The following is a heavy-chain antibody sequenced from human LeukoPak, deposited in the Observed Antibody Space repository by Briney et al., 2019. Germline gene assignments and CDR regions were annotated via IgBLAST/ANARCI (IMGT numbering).Heavy chain of an antibody. Sequence: PGGSLRLSCAASGFTFSDYYMSWIRQAPGKGLEWVSYISSSSSYTNYADSVKGRFTISRDNAKNSLYLQMNSLRAVDTAVYYCARLGGDYAPFDYWGQGTLVTVSS. CDR1: GFTFSDYY. CDR3: ARLGGDYAPFDY. V-gene: IGHV3-11*06. D-gene: IGHD4-17*01. J-gene: IGHJ4*02. CDR2: ISSSSSYT.